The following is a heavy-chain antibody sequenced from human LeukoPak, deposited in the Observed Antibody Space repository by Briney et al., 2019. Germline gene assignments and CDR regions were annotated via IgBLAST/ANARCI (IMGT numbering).Heavy chain of an antibody. D-gene: IGHD6-19*01. CDR1: GFTFSTYW. CDR2: INSDGSST. CDR3: ARDGGDQWQPLDY. J-gene: IGHJ4*02. Sequence: PGGSLRLSCAASGFTFSTYWMHWVRQAPGKGLVWVSRINSDGSSTIYADSVKGRFTMSRDNAKKTLYLQMNSLRAEDTAVYYCARDGGDQWQPLDYWGQGTLVTVSS. V-gene: IGHV3-74*01.